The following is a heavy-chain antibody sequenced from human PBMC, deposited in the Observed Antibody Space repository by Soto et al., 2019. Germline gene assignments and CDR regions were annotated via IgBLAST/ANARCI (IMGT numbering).Heavy chain of an antibody. CDR1: GGPFNNHA. CDR3: ATNYGETDALDL. CDR2: VIPTLATT. V-gene: IGHV1-69*01. J-gene: IGHJ3*01. Sequence: QVQLVQSGAEVKKPWSSVKVSCKTSGGPFNNHAINWVRRAPGQGREWVGLVIPTLATTDYAQKLQGRVTMTADEVTATTYMEVRSMRSDDTGVYYCATNYGETDALDLWGQGTLVTVSS. D-gene: IGHD4-17*01.